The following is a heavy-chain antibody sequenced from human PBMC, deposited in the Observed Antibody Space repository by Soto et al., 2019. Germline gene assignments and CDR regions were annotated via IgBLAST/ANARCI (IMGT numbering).Heavy chain of an antibody. D-gene: IGHD3-22*01. V-gene: IGHV4-61*01. CDR1: GGSVSSGSYY. CDR3: ARDRDYYDSSGYYPYYYYGMDV. J-gene: IGHJ6*02. Sequence: SETLSLTCTVSGGSVSSGSYYWSWIRQPPGKGLEWIGYIYYSGSTNYNPSLKSRVTISVDTSKNQFSLKLSSVTASDTAVYYCARDRDYYDSSGYYPYYYYGMDVWGQGTTVTVSS. CDR2: IYYSGST.